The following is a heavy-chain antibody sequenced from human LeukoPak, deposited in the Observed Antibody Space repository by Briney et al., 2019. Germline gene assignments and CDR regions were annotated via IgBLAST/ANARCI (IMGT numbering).Heavy chain of an antibody. D-gene: IGHD6-13*01. J-gene: IGHJ4*02. Sequence: GGSLRLSCAASGFTFDDYAMHWVRQAPGKGLEWVSGISWNSGSIGYADSVKGRFTISRDNSKNTLYLQMNSLRAEDTAVYYCARVPRYSSIICYFDYWGQGTLVTVSS. CDR2: ISWNSGSI. CDR1: GFTFDDYA. CDR3: ARVPRYSSIICYFDY. V-gene: IGHV3-9*01.